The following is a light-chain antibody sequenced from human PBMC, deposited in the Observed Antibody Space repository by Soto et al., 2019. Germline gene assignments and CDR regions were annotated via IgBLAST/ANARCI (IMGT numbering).Light chain of an antibody. J-gene: IGLJ1*01. V-gene: IGLV2-14*01. CDR1: SSDVGSY. Sequence: QSALAPPASVSGSPGQSIAIAFTGTSSDVGSYVSWYQQHPDKAPKLMIYEVSNRPSGVSNRFSGSKSGNTASLTISGLQAEDEADYYCSSHASSNTLYVFGTGTKVTVL. CDR2: EVS. CDR3: SSHASSNTLYV.